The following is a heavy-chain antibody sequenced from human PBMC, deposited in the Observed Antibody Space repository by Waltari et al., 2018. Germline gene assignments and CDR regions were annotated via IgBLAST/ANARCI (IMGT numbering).Heavy chain of an antibody. V-gene: IGHV3-23*01. Sequence: EVQLLESGGGLVQPGGSLRLSCAASGFTFSSYAMSWVRQAPGKGLEWVSAISGSGGSTYFSNSVKVRFTISRDKSKNALYLQMNSLRAEDTAVYYCAKFPYCSGGSCYSGFIGYWGQGTLVTVSS. D-gene: IGHD2-15*01. CDR2: ISGSGGST. CDR3: AKFPYCSGGSCYSGFIGY. CDR1: GFTFSSYA. J-gene: IGHJ4*02.